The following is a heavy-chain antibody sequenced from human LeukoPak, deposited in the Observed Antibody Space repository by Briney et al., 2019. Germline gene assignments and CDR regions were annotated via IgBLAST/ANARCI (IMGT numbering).Heavy chain of an antibody. J-gene: IGHJ4*02. CDR3: TTPPD. CDR2: INSDGSST. CDR1: GFIFSSYW. D-gene: IGHD1-14*01. Sequence: GGSLRLSCAASGFIFSSYWMYWVRQAPGKGLVWVSRINSDGSSTTYADSVKGRFTISRDNAKNTLYLQMDSLIIEDTGVYYCTTPPDWGQGTLVTVSS. V-gene: IGHV3-74*01.